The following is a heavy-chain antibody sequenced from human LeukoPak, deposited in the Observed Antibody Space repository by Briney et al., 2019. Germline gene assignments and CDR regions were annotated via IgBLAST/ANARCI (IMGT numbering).Heavy chain of an antibody. V-gene: IGHV3-48*03. CDR1: TFTLSSYE. CDR2: ISTSGGTI. Sequence: GGSLRLSCVASTFTLSSYEMNWVRQAPGKGLEWVSYISTSGGTIYYADSVKGRFTISRDNAKNSLYLQMNSLRAEDTAVYYCAELGITMIGGVWGKGTTVTISS. CDR3: AELGITMIGGV. D-gene: IGHD3-10*02. J-gene: IGHJ6*04.